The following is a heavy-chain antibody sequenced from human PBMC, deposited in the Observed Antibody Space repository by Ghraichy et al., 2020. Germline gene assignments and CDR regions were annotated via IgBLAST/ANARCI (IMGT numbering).Heavy chain of an antibody. CDR2: IKQDGSEK. V-gene: IGHV3-7*03. CDR1: GFTFSSYW. CDR3: ARETLPNFYYCSGGSCYSGWYFDL. Sequence: GESLNISCAASGFTFSSYWMSWVRQAPGKGLEWVANIKQDGSEKYYVDSVKGRFTISRDNAKNSLYLQMNSLRAEDTAVYYCARETLPNFYYCSGGSCYSGWYFDLWGRGTLVTVSS. D-gene: IGHD2-15*01. J-gene: IGHJ2*01.